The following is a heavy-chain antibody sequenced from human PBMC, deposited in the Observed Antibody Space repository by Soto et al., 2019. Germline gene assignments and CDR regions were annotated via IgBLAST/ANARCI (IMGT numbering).Heavy chain of an antibody. D-gene: IGHD2-15*01. CDR1: GYNFITYG. CDR3: ARDRCSGGSCYHNWFDP. J-gene: IGHJ5*02. V-gene: IGHV1-18*01. CDR2: ISAYNGNT. Sequence: ASVKVSCKASGYNFITYGLSWVRQAPGQGLEWLGWISAYNGNTNYAQKFQGRVTMTTDTSTSTAYMELRSLRPDDTAVYYCARDRCSGGSCYHNWFDPWGQGTLVTVSS.